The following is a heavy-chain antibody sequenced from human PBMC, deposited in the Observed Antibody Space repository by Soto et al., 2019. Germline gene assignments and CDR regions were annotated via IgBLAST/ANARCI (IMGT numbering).Heavy chain of an antibody. Sequence: PSETLCLTCTVAGGSISAYYWDWIRQPPGKELEWIGYTHYSGNTNYHPSLKSRVTISLDTSRNQFSLKLSSVTAADTAIYYCARHTVTIRAGFDYWGQGALVTVSS. CDR1: GGSISAYY. CDR2: THYSGNT. D-gene: IGHD4-17*01. V-gene: IGHV4-59*12. CDR3: ARHTVTIRAGFDY. J-gene: IGHJ4*02.